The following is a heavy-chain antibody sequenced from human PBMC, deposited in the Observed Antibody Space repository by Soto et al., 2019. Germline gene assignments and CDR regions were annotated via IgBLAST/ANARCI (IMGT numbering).Heavy chain of an antibody. D-gene: IGHD3-16*01. Sequence: QVQLVESGGGVVQPGRSLRLSCAASGFSVTTYAMHWVRQAPGKGLEWVAGISYDGSSEHYAKAVKGRFAISRDNSKNTLFLQMNSLRDEDTALHYCARDRDTYEYFPLWPVDLWGQGTLVTVSS. J-gene: IGHJ4*02. CDR2: ISYDGSSE. CDR3: ARDRDTYEYFPLWPVDL. V-gene: IGHV3-30*09. CDR1: GFSVTTYA.